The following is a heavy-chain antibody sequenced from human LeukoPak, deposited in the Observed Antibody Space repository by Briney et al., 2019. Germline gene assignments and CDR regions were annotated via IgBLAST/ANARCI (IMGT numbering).Heavy chain of an antibody. D-gene: IGHD4-23*01. CDR2: IWFGERSE. V-gene: IGHV3-30*02. CDR3: SKALVTTPAGTLYCGY. J-gene: IGHJ4*02. CDR1: GFTFSRYV. Sequence: GGSLRLSCGASGFTFSRYVMLWVRRAPGKGLEWVAFIWFGERSEFYADSVKGRFIVSRDNSKNTLYVQMYSLRPRDTEVSDCSKALVTTPAGTLYCGYWGQGTVVTVSS.